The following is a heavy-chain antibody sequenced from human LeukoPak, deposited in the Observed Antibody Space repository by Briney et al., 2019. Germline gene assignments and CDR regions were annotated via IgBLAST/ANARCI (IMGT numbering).Heavy chain of an antibody. D-gene: IGHD2-15*01. CDR1: GFTFSDYG. CDR2: IWYDGGKK. J-gene: IGHJ3*01. Sequence: PGGSLRLSCAASGFTFSDYGMYWVRQAPGKGLEWVALIWYDGGKKYYTDSVRGRFTISRDNSKNTLYLQMDSLRAEDTAVYYCVRYRNGGSCYRAAFDVWGPGTMVTVSS. CDR3: VRYRNGGSCYRAAFDV. V-gene: IGHV3-33*01.